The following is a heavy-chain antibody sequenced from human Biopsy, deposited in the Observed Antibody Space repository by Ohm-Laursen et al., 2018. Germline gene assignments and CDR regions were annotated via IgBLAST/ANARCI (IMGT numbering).Heavy chain of an antibody. V-gene: IGHV4-59*11. CDR3: ARGSNEYGGLYFPH. D-gene: IGHD4-23*01. CDR2: ISHTGYT. CDR1: GGSLTGHY. Sequence: GTLSLTCAVSGGSLTGHYWTWIRQPPGKGLEWIGHISHTGYTSYKSSLKSRVTISLDTSRKHFSLRLTSLAAADTAVYYCARGSNEYGGLYFPHWGQGTLATVSS. J-gene: IGHJ1*01.